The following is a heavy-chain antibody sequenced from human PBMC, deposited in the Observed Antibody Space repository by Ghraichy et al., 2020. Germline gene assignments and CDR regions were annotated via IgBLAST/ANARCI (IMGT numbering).Heavy chain of an antibody. Sequence: GSLNISCAASGFTFSSNGMSWVRQAPGKGLEWVSSISYSSTYIYYADSVKGRFTVSRDNAKNSLYLQLSSLGAEDTAVYYCARIAVTGTWYFDLWGRGTLVTVSS. CDR3: ARIAVTGTWYFDL. V-gene: IGHV3-21*01. D-gene: IGHD6-19*01. CDR2: ISYSSTYI. J-gene: IGHJ2*01. CDR1: GFTFSSNG.